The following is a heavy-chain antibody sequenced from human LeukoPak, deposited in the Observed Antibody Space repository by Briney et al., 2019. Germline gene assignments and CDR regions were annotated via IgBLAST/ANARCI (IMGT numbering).Heavy chain of an antibody. CDR1: GFPFSSYW. CDR2: IKQEGTEK. V-gene: IGHV3-7*01. CDR3: ARDWAYAILTGPNWFDP. J-gene: IGHJ5*02. D-gene: IGHD3-9*01. Sequence: GGSLRLSCAPSGFPFSSYWMSWVRQARGERQEWVANIKQEGTEKYYVGSVKGRFTISRDNAKSSLYMQMNSLRAEDTAVYYCARDWAYAILTGPNWFDPWGQGTLVTVSS.